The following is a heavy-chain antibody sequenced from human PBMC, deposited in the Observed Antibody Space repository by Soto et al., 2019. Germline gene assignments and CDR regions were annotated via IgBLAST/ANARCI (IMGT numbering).Heavy chain of an antibody. CDR1: GYSISSSNW. CDR2: IYYSGST. CDR3: ASGLTDDAFDI. V-gene: IGHV4-28*01. J-gene: IGHJ3*02. Sequence: SETLSLTCAVSGYSISSSNWWGWIRQPPGKGLEWIGYIYYSGSTYYNPSLKSRVTMSVDTSKNQFSLKLSSVTAGDTAVYYGASGLTDDAFDIWGQGTMVTVSS. D-gene: IGHD7-27*01.